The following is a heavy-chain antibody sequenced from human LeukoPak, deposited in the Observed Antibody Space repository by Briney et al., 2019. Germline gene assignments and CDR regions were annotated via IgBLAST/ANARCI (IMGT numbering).Heavy chain of an antibody. V-gene: IGHV4-59*01. Sequence: SETLSLTCTVSGVSISTFSWSWIRQPPGKGLEWIAYISDSGTTNYSPSLKSRVIISLDTSKNQVPLNLSSVTAADTAVYHCARRLWYSGSSGYYFDYWGQGALVTVSS. CDR2: ISDSGTT. CDR3: ARRLWYSGSSGYYFDY. J-gene: IGHJ4*02. CDR1: GVSISTFS. D-gene: IGHD1-26*01.